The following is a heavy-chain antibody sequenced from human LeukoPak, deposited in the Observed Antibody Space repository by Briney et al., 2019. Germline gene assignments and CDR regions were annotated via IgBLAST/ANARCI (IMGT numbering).Heavy chain of an antibody. CDR3: ARDLHWGASDY. V-gene: IGHV3-23*01. CDR1: GFTFSSYA. J-gene: IGHJ4*02. CDR2: ISGSGGST. Sequence: GGSLRLSCAASGFTFSSYAMSWVRQAPGKGLEWVSAISGSGGSTYYADSVKGRFTISRDNSKNTLYLQMNSLGVEDTAVYYCARDLHWGASDYWGQGTLVTVSS. D-gene: IGHD1-26*01.